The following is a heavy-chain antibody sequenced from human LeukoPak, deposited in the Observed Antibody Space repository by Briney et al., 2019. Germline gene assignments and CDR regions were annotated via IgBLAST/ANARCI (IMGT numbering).Heavy chain of an antibody. Sequence: SETLSLTCTVSGGSISSGGYYWSWIRQHPGKGLEWIGYIYYSGSTYYNPSLKSRVTISVDTSKNQFSLQLNSVTPEDTAVYYCVRAQGYLDLWGRGTLVTVS. V-gene: IGHV4-31*03. CDR2: IYYSGST. CDR1: GGSISSGGYY. CDR3: VRAQGYLDL. J-gene: IGHJ2*01.